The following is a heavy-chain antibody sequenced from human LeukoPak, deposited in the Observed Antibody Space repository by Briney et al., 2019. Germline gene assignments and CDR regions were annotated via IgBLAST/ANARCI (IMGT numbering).Heavy chain of an antibody. D-gene: IGHD3-22*01. CDR1: GGTFSSYA. V-gene: IGHV1-69*13. CDR2: IIPIFGTA. J-gene: IGHJ4*02. CDR3: ARDYYDSSGYSNGFDY. Sequence: SVKVSCKASGGTFSSYAISWVRQAPGQGLEWMGGIIPIFGTANYAQKFQGRVTITADESTSTAYMELSSLRSEDMAVYYCARDYYDSSGYSNGFDYWGQGTLVTVSS.